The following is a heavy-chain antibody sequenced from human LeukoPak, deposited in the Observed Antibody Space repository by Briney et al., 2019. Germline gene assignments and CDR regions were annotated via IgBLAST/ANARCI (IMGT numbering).Heavy chain of an antibody. J-gene: IGHJ4*02. CDR3: ARVRGLEWLLKHLDS. D-gene: IGHD3-3*01. CDR1: GFTFSRYW. V-gene: IGHV3-48*03. CDR2: ISGSGYPI. Sequence: PGGSLRLSCAASGFTFSRYWMHWVRQAPGKGLEWVSYISGSGYPIYYADSVKGRFTISRDNAKNSLYLQMNSLRAEDTAIYYCARVRGLEWLLKHLDSWGQGTLVTVSS.